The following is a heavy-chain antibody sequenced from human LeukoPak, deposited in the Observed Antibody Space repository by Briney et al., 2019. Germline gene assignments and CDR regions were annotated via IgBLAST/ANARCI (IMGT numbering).Heavy chain of an antibody. D-gene: IGHD3-10*01. J-gene: IGHJ6*02. CDR2: ISWNSGSI. CDR3: AKDTKSAGGSGSYYPYYYYYGMDV. Sequence: PGRSLRLSCAASGFTCDDYAMHWVRQAPGKGLEWVSGISWNSGSIGYADSVKGRFTISRDNAKNSLYLQMNSLRDEDTALYYCAKDTKSAGGSGSYYPYYYYYGMDVWGQGTTVTVSS. V-gene: IGHV3-9*01. CDR1: GFTCDDYA.